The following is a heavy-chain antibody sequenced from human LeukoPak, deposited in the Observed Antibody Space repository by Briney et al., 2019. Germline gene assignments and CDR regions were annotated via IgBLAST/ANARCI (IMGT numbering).Heavy chain of an antibody. V-gene: IGHV3-30*02. CDR1: GFTFSSYG. J-gene: IGHJ5*02. CDR3: AKDKYQLPNWFDP. CDR2: IRYDGSNK. Sequence: GGSLRLSCAASGFTFSSYGMHWVRQAPGKGLEWVAFIRYDGSNKYYADSVKGRFTISRDNSKNTLYLQMNSLRAEDTAVYYCAKDKYQLPNWFDPWGQGTLVTVSS. D-gene: IGHD2-2*01.